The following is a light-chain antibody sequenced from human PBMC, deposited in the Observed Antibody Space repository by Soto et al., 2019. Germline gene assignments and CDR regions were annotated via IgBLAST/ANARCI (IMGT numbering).Light chain of an antibody. J-gene: IGLJ1*01. CDR3: SSYTSSTTLYV. CDR2: EVT. CDR1: SSDVGDYNY. Sequence: QSALTQPASVSGSPGQSITISCTGTSSDVGDYNYVSWYQQHPGKAPKLIIYEVTNRPSGVSNRFSASKSGNTASLTISGLQAEYGADYYCSSYTSSTTLYVFGTGTKVTVL. V-gene: IGLV2-14*01.